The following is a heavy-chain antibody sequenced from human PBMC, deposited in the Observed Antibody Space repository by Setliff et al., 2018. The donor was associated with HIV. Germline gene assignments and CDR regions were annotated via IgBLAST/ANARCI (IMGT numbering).Heavy chain of an antibody. Sequence: GGSLRLSCAASGFTFSNAWMSWVRQAPGKGLEWVSAITYSGGSTYYADSVKGRFTISRDNSKNTLYLQMNGLRAEDTATYYCAKDSNPGHMIVVAYDAFDIWGQGTMVTVSS. D-gene: IGHD3-22*01. J-gene: IGHJ3*02. CDR3: AKDSNPGHMIVVAYDAFDI. V-gene: IGHV3-23*01. CDR1: GFTFSNAW. CDR2: ITYSGGST.